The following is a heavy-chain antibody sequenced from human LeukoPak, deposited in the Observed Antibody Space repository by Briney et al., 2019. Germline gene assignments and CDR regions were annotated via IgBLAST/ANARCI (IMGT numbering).Heavy chain of an antibody. V-gene: IGHV1-2*02. CDR1: GYTFTDYY. CDR3: ARDSTWNDEKTKNYYYYYMDV. CDR2: INPNSGGT. Sequence: GASVKVSCKASGYTFTDYYMHWVRQAPGQGLEWMGWINPNSGGTNYAQKFQGRVTMARDTSISTAYMELSRLRSDDTAVSYCARDSTWNDEKTKNYYYYYMDVWGKGTTVTVSS. J-gene: IGHJ6*03. D-gene: IGHD1-1*01.